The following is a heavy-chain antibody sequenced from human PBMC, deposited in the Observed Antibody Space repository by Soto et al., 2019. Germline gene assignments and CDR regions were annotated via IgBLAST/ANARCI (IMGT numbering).Heavy chain of an antibody. D-gene: IGHD2-15*01. CDR3: ARGPGGSNDGTFNY. V-gene: IGHV3-7*05. Sequence: EVQLVESGGGLVQPGGSLRLSCAASGFTVSIYRMKWVRQTPVKGLEWVANINQDGSEKNYVDSVRGRFTISRDNAKNSLYLQMSSLRAEDTAIYYCARGPGGSNDGTFNYWGQGALVTVSS. J-gene: IGHJ4*02. CDR1: GFTVSIYR. CDR2: INQDGSEK.